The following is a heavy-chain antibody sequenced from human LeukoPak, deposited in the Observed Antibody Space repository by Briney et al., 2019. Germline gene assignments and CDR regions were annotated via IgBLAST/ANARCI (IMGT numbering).Heavy chain of an antibody. Sequence: SETLSLTCTVSGGSISNYYWNWIRQPPGKGLEWIGYIYYTGSTNYNPSLKSRVTMSVDTSKNQFSLKLSSVTAADTAVYYCARAKRNGFDIWGQGTMVTVSS. CDR1: GGSISNYY. V-gene: IGHV4-59*08. CDR2: IYYTGST. J-gene: IGHJ3*02. D-gene: IGHD2-8*01. CDR3: ARAKRNGFDI.